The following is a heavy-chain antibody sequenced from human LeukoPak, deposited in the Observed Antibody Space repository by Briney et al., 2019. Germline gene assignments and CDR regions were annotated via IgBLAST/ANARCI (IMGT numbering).Heavy chain of an antibody. D-gene: IGHD1-1*01. CDR3: ARDYRLNCARQPGFDS. CDR2: ISSSSSPI. J-gene: IGHJ5*01. Sequence: GGSLRLSCAASGFTISSYAMNWVRQAPGKGLEWVSYISSSSSPINYADSVKGRFTISRDNAKNSLYLQMNSLRDEDTAVYYCARDYRLNCARQPGFDSWGQGTLVTVSS. V-gene: IGHV3-48*02. CDR1: GFTISSYA.